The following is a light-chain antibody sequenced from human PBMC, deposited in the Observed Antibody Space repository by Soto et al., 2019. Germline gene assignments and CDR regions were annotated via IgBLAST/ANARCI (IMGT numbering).Light chain of an antibody. V-gene: IGKV1-5*03. CDR2: KAS. Sequence: DIQMTQSPSTLSASVGDRVTITCRASQNVNNCLAWYQQKPGKAPKLLIHKASNLESGVPSRFSGSGSGTVFSLTISRLQPDDFATYYCQQYNSYWTFGQGTKVEIK. CDR1: QNVNNC. J-gene: IGKJ1*01. CDR3: QQYNSYWT.